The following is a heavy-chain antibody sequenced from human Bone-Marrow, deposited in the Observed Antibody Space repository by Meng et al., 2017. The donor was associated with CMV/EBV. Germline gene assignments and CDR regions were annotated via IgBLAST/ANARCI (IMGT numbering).Heavy chain of an antibody. Sequence: GESLKISCAASGFTFSSYSMNWVRQAPGKGLEWVSSISSSSSYIYYADSVKGRFTISRDNAKNSLYLQMNSLRAEDTAVYYCARGVYCSSTSCYGYYYYGMDVWGQGTTVTVSS. CDR1: GFTFSSYS. J-gene: IGHJ6*02. D-gene: IGHD2-2*01. CDR3: ARGVYCSSTSCYGYYYYGMDV. CDR2: ISSSSSYI. V-gene: IGHV3-21*01.